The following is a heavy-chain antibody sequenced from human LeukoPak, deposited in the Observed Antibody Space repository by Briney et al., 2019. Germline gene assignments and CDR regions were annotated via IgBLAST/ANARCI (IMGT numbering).Heavy chain of an antibody. D-gene: IGHD1-26*01. CDR1: SGSISSSNYY. Sequence: SETLSLTCSVSSGSISSSNYYWGWIRQPPGKGLEWIASIYYSGSTYYNPSLKSRVTISVDTSKNQFSLKLSSVTAADTAVYYCARGRGSSQFDPWGQGTLVTVSS. V-gene: IGHV4-39*07. CDR2: IYYSGST. CDR3: ARGRGSSQFDP. J-gene: IGHJ5*02.